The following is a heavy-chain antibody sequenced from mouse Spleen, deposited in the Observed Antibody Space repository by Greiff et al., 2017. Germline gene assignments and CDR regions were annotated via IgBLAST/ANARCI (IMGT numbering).Heavy chain of an antibody. CDR2: IDPSDSYT. V-gene: IGHV1-59*01. Sequence: QVQLQQPGAELVRPGTSVKLSCKASGYTFTSYWMHWVKQRPGQGLEWIGVIDPSDSYTNYNQKFKGKATLTVDTSSSTAYMQLSSLTSEDSAVYYCAREPGDYWGQGTTLTVSS. CDR1: GYTFTSYW. J-gene: IGHJ2*01. CDR3: AREPGDY.